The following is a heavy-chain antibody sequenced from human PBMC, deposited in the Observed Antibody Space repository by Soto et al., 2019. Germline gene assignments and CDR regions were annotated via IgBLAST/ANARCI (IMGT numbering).Heavy chain of an antibody. Sequence: QVQLVQSGAEVKKPGASVKVSCKVSGYFLTDLTIHWVRQAPGKGLEWMGGFDREDGETIYAQKFQGRVTMTEDPSTASAYMELSSLTSEDTAIYYCAHREGIVKSIIYFDYWGQGTLGTVPS. CDR2: FDREDGET. CDR3: AHREGIVKSIIYFDY. D-gene: IGHD1-26*01. V-gene: IGHV1-24*01. CDR1: GYFLTDLT. J-gene: IGHJ4*02.